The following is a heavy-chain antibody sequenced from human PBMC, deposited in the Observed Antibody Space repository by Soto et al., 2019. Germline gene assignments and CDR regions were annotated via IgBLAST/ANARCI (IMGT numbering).Heavy chain of an antibody. V-gene: IGHV3-53*01. CDR3: ARAGVTPDFFDY. CDR1: GFSVRTNY. D-gene: IGHD2-21*02. CDR2: FESGGSI. J-gene: IGHJ4*02. Sequence: AWGSLRLACAASGFSVRTNYIIFVRQAPGKGLEWVSVFESGGSIYYADSVKGRFIISRDYARNTVDLQLNSLRADDTAVYYCARAGVTPDFFDYWGQGTLVTVSS.